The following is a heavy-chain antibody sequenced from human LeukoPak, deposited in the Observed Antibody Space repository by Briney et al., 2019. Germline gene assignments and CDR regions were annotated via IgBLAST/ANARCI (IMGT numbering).Heavy chain of an antibody. CDR1: GYTFTSYY. J-gene: IGHJ3*02. CDR2: INPSGGST. CDR3: AKDVIVGHAFDI. V-gene: IGHV1-46*01. Sequence: ASVKVSCKASGYTFTSYYMHWVRQAPGQGLEWMGIINPSGGSTSYAQKFQGRVTMTRDTSTSTVYMELSSLRSEDTAVYYCAKDVIVGHAFDIWGQGTMVTVSS. D-gene: IGHD2/OR15-2a*01.